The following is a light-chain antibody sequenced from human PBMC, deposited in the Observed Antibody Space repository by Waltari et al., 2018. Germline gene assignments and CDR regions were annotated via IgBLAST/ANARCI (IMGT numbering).Light chain of an antibody. J-gene: IGLJ3*02. Sequence: QSVLTQPPSASGSPGQRVTISCSGSTSNIGSNTVNWYQQVPGTAPKLLIYTNSQRPSGVPARFSGSRSGTSGFLAISGLQSEDEADYYCAAWDDGLNGWVFGGWT. CDR2: TNS. CDR3: AAWDDGLNGWV. V-gene: IGLV1-44*01. CDR1: TSNIGSNT.